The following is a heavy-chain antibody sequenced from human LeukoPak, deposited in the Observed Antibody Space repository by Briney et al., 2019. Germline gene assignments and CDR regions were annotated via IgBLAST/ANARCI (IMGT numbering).Heavy chain of an antibody. CDR2: IYTSGST. Sequence: SETLSLTCTVSGGSISSYYWSWIRQPAGKGLEWIGRIYTSGSTNYNPSLKSRVTMSVDTSKNQFSLKLGSVTAADTAVYYCARDPITYYYGSGSPPLSFDIWGQGTMVTVSS. D-gene: IGHD3-10*01. V-gene: IGHV4-4*07. CDR3: ARDPITYYYGSGSPPLSFDI. J-gene: IGHJ3*02. CDR1: GGSISSYY.